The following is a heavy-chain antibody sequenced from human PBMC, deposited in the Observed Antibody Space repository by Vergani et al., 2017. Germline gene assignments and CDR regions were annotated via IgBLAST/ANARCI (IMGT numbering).Heavy chain of an antibody. Sequence: EVQLLESGGGLVQPGGSLRLTCAASEFTFSNYVMNLVRQAPGKGLEWVSGISVSGVSAYYTDSVKGRFTISRDNSKNLLFLQMNNLGTEDTAIYYCAKQYFVLGKYLVDYWGKGTLVTVSS. CDR1: EFTFSNYV. CDR3: AKQYFVLGKYLVDY. CDR2: ISVSGVSA. J-gene: IGHJ4*02. D-gene: IGHD3-9*01. V-gene: IGHV3-23*01.